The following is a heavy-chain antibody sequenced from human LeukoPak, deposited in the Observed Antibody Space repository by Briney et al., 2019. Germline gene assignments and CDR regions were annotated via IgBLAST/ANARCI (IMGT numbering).Heavy chain of an antibody. CDR2: INPSGGST. J-gene: IGHJ4*02. V-gene: IGHV1-46*01. CDR1: GGTFSSYA. D-gene: IGHD3-22*01. Sequence: ASVKVSCKASGGTFSSYAISWVRQAPGQGLEWMGIINPSGGSTSYAQKFQGRVTMTRDMSTSTVYMELSSLRSEDTAVYYCARDRNYYDHNGNFDYWGQGTLVTVSS. CDR3: ARDRNYYDHNGNFDY.